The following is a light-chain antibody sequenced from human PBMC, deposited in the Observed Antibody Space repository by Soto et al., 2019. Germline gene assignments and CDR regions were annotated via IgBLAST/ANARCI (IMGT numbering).Light chain of an antibody. CDR1: QSVSSN. CDR2: DAS. CDR3: QQYNDWPPWT. Sequence: EIVMTQSPATLSVSPGERATLSCRASQSVSSNLAWYQQKPGQAPRLLIYDASTRAAGIPARFSGGGSRTEFTLTINCLQSEDFAVYFCQQYNDWPPWTFGQGTNVEI. J-gene: IGKJ1*01. V-gene: IGKV3-15*01.